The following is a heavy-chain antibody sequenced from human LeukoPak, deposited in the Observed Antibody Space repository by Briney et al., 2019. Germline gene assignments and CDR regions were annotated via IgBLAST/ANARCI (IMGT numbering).Heavy chain of an antibody. CDR2: INHSGST. CDR3: ARGRLIVVVVAATGLGPNFDY. Sequence: PSETLSLTCAVYGGSFSGYYWSCIRPPPGEGLEWIGEINHSGSTNYNPSLKSRVTISVDTSKNQFSLKLSSVTAADTAVYYCARGRLIVVVVAATGLGPNFDYWGQGTLVTVSS. CDR1: GGSFSGYY. D-gene: IGHD2-15*01. V-gene: IGHV4-34*01. J-gene: IGHJ4*02.